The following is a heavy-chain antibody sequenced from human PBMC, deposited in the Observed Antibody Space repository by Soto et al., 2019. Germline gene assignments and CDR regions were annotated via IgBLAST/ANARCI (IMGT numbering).Heavy chain of an antibody. CDR2: ISYDGSNK. CDR3: AKGSEDYNTLYYYYGMDV. D-gene: IGHD4-4*01. J-gene: IGHJ6*02. Sequence: GGSLRLSCAASGFTFSSYGMHWVRQAPGKGLEWVAVISYDGSNKYYADSVKGRFTISRDNSKNTLYLQMNSLRAEDTAVYYCAKGSEDYNTLYYYYGMDVWGQGTTVTVSS. V-gene: IGHV3-30*18. CDR1: GFTFSSYG.